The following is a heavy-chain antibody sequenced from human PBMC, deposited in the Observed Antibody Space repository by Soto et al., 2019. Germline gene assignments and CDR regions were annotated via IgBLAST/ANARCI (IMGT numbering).Heavy chain of an antibody. V-gene: IGHV4-39*01. CDR2: IYYSGST. CDR3: ASLANCGGDCFFFDY. CDR1: GGSISSSSYY. J-gene: IGHJ4*02. Sequence: PSESLSLTCTVSGGSISSSSYYWGWIRQPPGKGLEWIGSIYYSGSTYYNPSLKSRVTISVDTSKNQFSLKLSSVTAADTAVYYCASLANCGGDCFFFDYWGQGTLVTVSS. D-gene: IGHD2-21*02.